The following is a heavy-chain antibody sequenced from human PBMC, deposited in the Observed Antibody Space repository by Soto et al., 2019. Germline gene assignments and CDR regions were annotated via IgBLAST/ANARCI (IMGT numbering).Heavy chain of an antibody. D-gene: IGHD3-10*01. Sequence: SETLSLTCTVSGGSISSYYWSWIRQPPGKGLEWIGYIYYSGSTNYNPSLKSRVTISVDTSKNQFSLKLSSVTAADTAVYYCARFRGMNDAFDIWGQGTMVTVSS. J-gene: IGHJ3*02. CDR2: IYYSGST. V-gene: IGHV4-59*01. CDR1: GGSISSYY. CDR3: ARFRGMNDAFDI.